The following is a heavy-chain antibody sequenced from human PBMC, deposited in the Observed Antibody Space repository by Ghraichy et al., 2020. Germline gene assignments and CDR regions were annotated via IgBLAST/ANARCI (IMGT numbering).Heavy chain of an antibody. CDR3: ARRRELWSAAEGDGFDL. Sequence: SETLSLTCAVYVGSFSGYYWSWIRQAPGKGLEWIGESNPTSRITNNSPFLKSRLTMLVDTSKNQFSLKLKSVTAADTAVYYCARRRELWSAAEGDGFDLWGQGTIVTVSS. CDR1: VGSFSGYY. J-gene: IGHJ3*01. V-gene: IGHV4-34*01. D-gene: IGHD5-18*01. CDR2: SNPTSRIT.